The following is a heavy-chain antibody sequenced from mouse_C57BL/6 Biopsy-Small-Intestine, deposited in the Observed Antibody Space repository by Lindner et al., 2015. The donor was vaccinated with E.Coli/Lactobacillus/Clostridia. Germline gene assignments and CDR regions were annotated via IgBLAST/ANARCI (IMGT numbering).Heavy chain of an antibody. CDR2: IDPENGDT. CDR1: GFNIKDDY. J-gene: IGHJ2*01. CDR3: TTHAFDY. V-gene: IGHV14-4*01. Sequence: EVQRAGGLGRELVRPGASVKLSCTASGFNIKDDYMHWVKQRPEQGLEWIGWIDPENGDTEYASKFQGKATITADTSSNTAYLQLRSLTSEDTAVYYCTTHAFDYWGQGTTLTVSS.